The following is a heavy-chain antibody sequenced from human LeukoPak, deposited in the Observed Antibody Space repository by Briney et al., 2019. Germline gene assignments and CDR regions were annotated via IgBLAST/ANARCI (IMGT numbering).Heavy chain of an antibody. CDR1: GFTFSNAW. D-gene: IGHD3/OR15-3a*01. J-gene: IGHJ4*02. CDR2: IKRKGDDGTI. Sequence: GGSLRLSCAASGFTFSNAWMSWVRQAPGRGLEWVGRIKRKGDDGTIDYAAPVKGRLSVSRDDSKNMLYLQMNSLKSEDTAVYYCTAGTGRSDFDYWGQGTLVTVSP. CDR3: TAGTGRSDFDY. V-gene: IGHV3-15*01.